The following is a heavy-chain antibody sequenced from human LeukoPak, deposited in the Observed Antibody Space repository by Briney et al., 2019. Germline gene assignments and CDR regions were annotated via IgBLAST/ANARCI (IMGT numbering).Heavy chain of an antibody. D-gene: IGHD5-18*01. CDR3: AKAIGGYSYGY. CDR1: GFTFSSYA. CDR2: ISGSGGST. J-gene: IGHJ4*02. Sequence: GGSLRLSSAASGFTFSSYAMSWVRQAPGKGLEWVSAISGSGGSTYYADSVKGRFTISRDNSKNTLYLQMNSLRAEDTALYYCAKAIGGYSYGYWGQGTLLTVSS. V-gene: IGHV3-23*01.